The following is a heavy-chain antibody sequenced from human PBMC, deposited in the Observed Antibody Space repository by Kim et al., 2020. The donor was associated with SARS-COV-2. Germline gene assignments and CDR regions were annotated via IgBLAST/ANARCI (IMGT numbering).Heavy chain of an antibody. CDR2: ISSSSSTI. CDR1: GFTFSSYS. V-gene: IGHV3-48*02. CDR3: ARESLNYDILTGYYLHDAFDI. Sequence: GGSLRLSCAASGFTFSSYSMNWVRQAPGKGLEWVSYISSSSSTIYYADSVKGRFTISRDNAKNSLYLQMNSLRDEDTAVYYCARESLNYDILTGYYLHDAFDIWGQGTMVTVSS. D-gene: IGHD3-9*01. J-gene: IGHJ3*02.